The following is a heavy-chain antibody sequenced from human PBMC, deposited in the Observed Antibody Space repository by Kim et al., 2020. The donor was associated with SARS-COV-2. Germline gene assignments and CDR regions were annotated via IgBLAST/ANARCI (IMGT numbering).Heavy chain of an antibody. CDR3: ARGVNDYIWGSYSPTSYYFDY. V-gene: IGHV4-59*01. Sequence: SETLSLTCTVSGGSISSYYWSWIRQPPGKGLEWIGYIYYSGSTNYNPSLKSRVTISVDTSKNQFSLKLSSVTAADTAVYYCARGVNDYIWGSYSPTSYYFDYWGQGTLVTVSS. D-gene: IGHD3-16*01. CDR1: GGSISSYY. J-gene: IGHJ4*02. CDR2: IYYSGST.